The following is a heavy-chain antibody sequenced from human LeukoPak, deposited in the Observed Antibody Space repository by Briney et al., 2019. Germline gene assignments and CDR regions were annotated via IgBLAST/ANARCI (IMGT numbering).Heavy chain of an antibody. CDR2: INHSGST. CDR3: ARLHQHGMDV. J-gene: IGHJ6*02. Sequence: PSETLSLTCAVYGGSFSGYYWSWIRQPPGKGLEWIGEINHSGSTNYNPSLKSRVTMSVDTSKNQFSLKLSSVTAADTAVYYCARLHQHGMDVWGQGTTVTVSS. D-gene: IGHD2-2*01. V-gene: IGHV4-34*01. CDR1: GGSFSGYY.